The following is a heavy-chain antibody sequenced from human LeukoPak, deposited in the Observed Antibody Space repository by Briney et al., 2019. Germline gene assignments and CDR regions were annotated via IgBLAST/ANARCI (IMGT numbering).Heavy chain of an antibody. Sequence: GRSLRLSCAASGFTFSSYSMNWVRQAPGKGLEWVSSISSSSSYIYYADSVKGRFTISRDNAKNSLYLQMNSLRAEDTAVYYCARETYYYGSGSYLYDYWGQGTLVTVSS. V-gene: IGHV3-21*01. J-gene: IGHJ4*02. D-gene: IGHD3-10*01. CDR1: GFTFSSYS. CDR2: ISSSSSYI. CDR3: ARETYYYGSGSYLYDY.